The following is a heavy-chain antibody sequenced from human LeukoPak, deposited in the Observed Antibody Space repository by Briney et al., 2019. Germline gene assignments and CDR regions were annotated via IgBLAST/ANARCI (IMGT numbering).Heavy chain of an antibody. D-gene: IGHD5-18*01. J-gene: IGHJ4*02. Sequence: GGSQRLSCAASGFTVSTNYMSWVRQAPGKGLEWVSVIYSGGRTYHTDSVKGRFTISRHNSNNTLYLQMNSLRTEDTAMYYCARGEDTAMLDYWGQGTLVTVSS. CDR1: GFTVSTNY. V-gene: IGHV3-53*04. CDR3: ARGEDTAMLDY. CDR2: IYSGGRT.